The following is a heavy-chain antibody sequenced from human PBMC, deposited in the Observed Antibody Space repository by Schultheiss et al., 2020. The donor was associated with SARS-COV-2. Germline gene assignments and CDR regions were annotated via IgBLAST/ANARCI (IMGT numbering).Heavy chain of an antibody. J-gene: IGHJ3*02. CDR1: GGSISSGDYY. D-gene: IGHD3-22*01. V-gene: IGHV4-30-4*08. Sequence: SETLSLTCTVSGGSISSGDYYWSWIRQPPGKGLEWIGYIHHSGSTYYNPSLKSRVTISVDTSKNQFSLKLSSVTAADTAVYYCAKEELLYYYDSSGYRAFDIWGQGTMVTVSS. CDR2: IHHSGST. CDR3: AKEELLYYYDSSGYRAFDI.